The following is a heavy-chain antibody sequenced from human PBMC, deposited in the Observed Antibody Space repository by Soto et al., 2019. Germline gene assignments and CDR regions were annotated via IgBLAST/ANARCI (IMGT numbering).Heavy chain of an antibody. CDR3: AREQVYAQSRVDYYGMDV. Sequence: GGSLILSCAASGFTFNSYSMNWVRQAPGKGLEWVAVIWYDGSNKYYADSVKGRFTISRDNSKNTLYLQMNSLRAEDTAVYYCAREQVYAQSRVDYYGMDVWGQGTTVTVSS. CDR2: IWYDGSNK. V-gene: IGHV3-33*08. CDR1: GFTFNSYS. J-gene: IGHJ6*02. D-gene: IGHD2-8*01.